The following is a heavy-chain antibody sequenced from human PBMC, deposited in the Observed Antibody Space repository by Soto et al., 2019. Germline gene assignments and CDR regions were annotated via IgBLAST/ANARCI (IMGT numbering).Heavy chain of an antibody. CDR2: IRSKANSYAT. D-gene: IGHD7-27*01. CDR3: TRLSRGETIELGIYYYYYGMDV. CDR1: GFTFSGSA. Sequence: GGSLRLSCAASGFTFSGSAMHWVRQASGKGLEWVGRIRSKANSYATAYAASVKGRFTISRDDSKNTAYLQMNSLKTEDTAVYYCTRLSRGETIELGIYYYYYGMDVWGQGTTVTVSS. J-gene: IGHJ6*02. V-gene: IGHV3-73*01.